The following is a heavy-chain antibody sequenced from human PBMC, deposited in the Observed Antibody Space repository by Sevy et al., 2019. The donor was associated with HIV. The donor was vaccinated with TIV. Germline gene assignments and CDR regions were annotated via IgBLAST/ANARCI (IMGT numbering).Heavy chain of an antibody. J-gene: IGHJ4*02. CDR3: AREHRYYYDSSGYSTPFDY. CDR1: GGSISSYY. CDR2: IYYSGST. D-gene: IGHD3-22*01. V-gene: IGHV4-59*01. Sequence: SETLSLTCTVSGGSISSYYWSWIRQPPGKGLEWIGYIYYSGSTNYNPSLKSRVTISVDTSKNQFSLKLSSVTAAETAVYYCAREHRYYYDSSGYSTPFDYWGQGTLVTVSS.